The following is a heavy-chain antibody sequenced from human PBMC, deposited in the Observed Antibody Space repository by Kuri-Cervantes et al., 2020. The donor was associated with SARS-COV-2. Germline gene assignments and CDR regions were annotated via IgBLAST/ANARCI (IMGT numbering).Heavy chain of an antibody. CDR3: ARVKTSGSYYGGYDAFDI. D-gene: IGHD1-26*01. CDR2: ISNSGSPI. CDR1: GFTFSDYY. J-gene: IGHJ3*02. V-gene: IGHV3-11*04. Sequence: GESLKISCAASGFTFSDYYMSWIRQAPGKGLEWVSYISNSGSPIYYADSVEGRFTISRDNAKNSLFLQMNSLRAEDTAVYYCARVKTSGSYYGGYDAFDIWAQGTMVTVSS.